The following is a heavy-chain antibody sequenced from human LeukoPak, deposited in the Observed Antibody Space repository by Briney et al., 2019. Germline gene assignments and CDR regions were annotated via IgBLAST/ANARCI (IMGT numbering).Heavy chain of an antibody. CDR2: INPSGGST. Sequence: GASVKVSCKASGYTFTSYYMHWVRQAPGQGLEWMGIINPSGGSTSYAQKFQGRVTMTRDMSTSTVYMELSSLRSEDTAVYYCARDRVSAYTSCSFDPWGQGTLVTVSS. V-gene: IGHV1-46*01. CDR1: GYTFTSYY. D-gene: IGHD2-15*01. CDR3: ARDRVSAYTSCSFDP. J-gene: IGHJ5*02.